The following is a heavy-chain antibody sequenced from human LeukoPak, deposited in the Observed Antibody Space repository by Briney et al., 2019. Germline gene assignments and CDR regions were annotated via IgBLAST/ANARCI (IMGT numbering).Heavy chain of an antibody. CDR1: GGSISSYY. V-gene: IGHV4-59*01. CDR2: IYYSGST. J-gene: IGHJ4*02. CDR3: ARTDPSYGDWVVPFDY. Sequence: SETLSLTCTVSGGSISSYYWSWIRQPPGKGLEWIGYIYYSGSTNYNPSLKSRVTISVDTSKNQFSLKLSSVTAADTAVYYCARTDPSYGDWVVPFDYWGQGTLATVSS. D-gene: IGHD4-17*01.